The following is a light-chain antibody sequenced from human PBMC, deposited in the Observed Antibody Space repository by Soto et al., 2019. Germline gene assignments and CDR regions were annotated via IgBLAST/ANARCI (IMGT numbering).Light chain of an antibody. V-gene: IGKV1-33*01. Sequence: DIPMIQSPSSLSASVGDRVTITCQASQDISNNLHWYQVKPGKAPKLLIYDASNLETGVPSRFSGSGSGTDFTFTINSLEPEDVATYYCQQYDDLPRTFGQGTKLQVK. J-gene: IGKJ2*01. CDR3: QQYDDLPRT. CDR2: DAS. CDR1: QDISNN.